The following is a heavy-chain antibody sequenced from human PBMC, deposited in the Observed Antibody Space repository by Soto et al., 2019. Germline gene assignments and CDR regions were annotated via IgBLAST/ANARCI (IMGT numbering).Heavy chain of an antibody. J-gene: IGHJ5*02. D-gene: IGHD3-22*01. CDR1: RDSISHSRFY. CDR3: ARDYFDSSDYTTNWCDP. Sequence: SETLYLTCSVPRDSISHSRFYWAWIRQPPGEGLEWIGSIYHTGNAYYNPSLKSRVTIFVDTSKNQFSLKLTSVTAADTALYYCARDYFDSSDYTTNWCDPRGEGALVVVS. CDR2: IYHTGNA. V-gene: IGHV4-39*01.